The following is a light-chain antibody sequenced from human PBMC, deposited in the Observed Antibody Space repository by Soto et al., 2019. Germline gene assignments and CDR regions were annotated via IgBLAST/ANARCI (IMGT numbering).Light chain of an antibody. CDR1: QSVSTF. CDR3: QQYNSYSST. J-gene: IGKJ1*01. V-gene: IGKV1-5*01. CDR2: DAS. Sequence: DIQMTQSPSTLSASAGDTVTITCRASQSVSTFLAWYQQKPGKAPKLLIYDASSLESGVPSRFSGSGSGTEFTLTISSLQPDDFATYYCQQYNSYSSTFGHGTKVDIK.